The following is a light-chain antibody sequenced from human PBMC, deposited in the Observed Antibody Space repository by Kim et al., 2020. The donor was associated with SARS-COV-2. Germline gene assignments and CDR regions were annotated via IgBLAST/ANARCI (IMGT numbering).Light chain of an antibody. CDR3: QVWDSSSDHRV. V-gene: IGLV3-21*04. J-gene: IGLJ3*02. Sequence: SYELTQPPSVSVAPGKTARITCGGNNIGSKSVHWYQQKPGQAPVLVIYYDSDRPSGIPERFSGSTSGNTATLTISRVDAGVAADYYCQVWDSSSDHRVFG. CDR2: YDS. CDR1: NIGSKS.